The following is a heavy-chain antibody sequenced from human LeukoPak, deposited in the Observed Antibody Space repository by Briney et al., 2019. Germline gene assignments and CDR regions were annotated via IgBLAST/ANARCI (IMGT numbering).Heavy chain of an antibody. J-gene: IGHJ4*02. CDR1: GYIFGHNG. CDR2: ISAYNGDT. Sequence: GASVLVSCKTSGYIFGHNGIGWVRQAPGQGPEWMGWISAYNGDTNYAQSFQGRVTLTRDTSTSTVYMELRSLRSDDTAVYYCGRENYYDGSGSPPASAPIDHWGQGTLVTVSS. D-gene: IGHD3-22*01. V-gene: IGHV1-18*01. CDR3: GRENYYDGSGSPPASAPIDH.